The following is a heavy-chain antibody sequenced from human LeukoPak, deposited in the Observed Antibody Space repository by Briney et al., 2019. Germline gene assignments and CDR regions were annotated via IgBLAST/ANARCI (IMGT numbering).Heavy chain of an antibody. D-gene: IGHD6-13*01. CDR1: GGTFSSYA. Sequence: GASVKVSCKASGGTFSSYAISWVRQAPGQGLEWMGGIIPNSGGTNYAQKFQGRVTMTRDTSISTAYMELSRLRSDDTAVYYCARDIGSSWYANFDYWGQGTLVTVSS. CDR2: IIPNSGGT. J-gene: IGHJ4*02. V-gene: IGHV1-2*02. CDR3: ARDIGSSWYANFDY.